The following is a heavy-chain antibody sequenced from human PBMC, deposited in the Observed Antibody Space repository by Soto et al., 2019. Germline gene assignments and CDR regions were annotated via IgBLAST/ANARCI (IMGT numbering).Heavy chain of an antibody. V-gene: IGHV3-30*18. CDR2: ISYDGRIR. CDR3: ANDLYGSETNTYNCGMNV. J-gene: IGHJ6*02. D-gene: IGHD3-10*01. CDR1: GFTFSRFG. Sequence: GGSLRLSCAASGFTFSRFGMHWVRQDPGKGQEWVAVISYDGRIRFYADSVKGRFTISRDNSKNTLYLQMNSLRPEDTAVYYCANDLYGSETNTYNCGMNVLGRVTTVTVAS.